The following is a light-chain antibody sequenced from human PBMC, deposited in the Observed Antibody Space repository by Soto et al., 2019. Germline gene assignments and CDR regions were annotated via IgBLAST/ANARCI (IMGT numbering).Light chain of an antibody. CDR3: QQYSSSYDTSLYT. CDR2: GAS. J-gene: IGKJ2*01. Sequence: EIVLTQSPGTLSLSPGERATLSCRASHSVTSSYLAWYQQKPGQAPRLLIYGASGRATGIPDRFSGGGSGTDFTLTISRLEPEDFAVYYCQQYSSSYDTSLYTFGQGTKVDI. CDR1: HSVTSSY. V-gene: IGKV3-20*01.